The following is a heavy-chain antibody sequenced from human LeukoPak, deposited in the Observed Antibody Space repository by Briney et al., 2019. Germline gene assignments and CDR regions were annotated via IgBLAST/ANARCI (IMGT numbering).Heavy chain of an antibody. D-gene: IGHD3-16*01. V-gene: IGHV1-69*13. Sequence: SVKVSCKASGDTFSRYAISWVRQAPGQGLEWMVGIIPVLSTANYAQKFQDRVTITADESTSTTYMELSSLKSEDTAVYYCATTGGDIYYYYMDVWGKGTTVTISS. J-gene: IGHJ6*03. CDR2: IIPVLSTA. CDR1: GDTFSRYA. CDR3: ATTGGDIYYYYMDV.